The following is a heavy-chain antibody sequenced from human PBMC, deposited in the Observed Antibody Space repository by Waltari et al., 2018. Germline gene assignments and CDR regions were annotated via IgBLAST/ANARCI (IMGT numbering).Heavy chain of an antibody. CDR1: GFTFSFDS. CDR2: ISGSGDNT. J-gene: IGHJ4*02. V-gene: IGHV3-23*01. Sequence: EVQLLESGGGLVQPGGSLTLSCSALGFTFSFDSMNWVRQAPGKGLEWVSGISGSGDNTYYADSVKGRFAISRDNSENTVYLQMNGLRGEDTAVYYCTRADFWSGYLFDFWGQGTLVTVSS. CDR3: TRADFWSGYLFDF. D-gene: IGHD3-3*01.